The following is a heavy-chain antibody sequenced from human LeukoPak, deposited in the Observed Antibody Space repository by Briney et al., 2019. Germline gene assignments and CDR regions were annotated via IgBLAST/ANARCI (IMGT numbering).Heavy chain of an antibody. V-gene: IGHV1-2*02. J-gene: IGHJ3*02. CDR3: ARVRDIVVVPAAQGAFDI. CDR1: GYTFTGYY. CDR2: INPNSGGT. D-gene: IGHD2-2*01. Sequence: ASAKVSCKASGYTFTGYYMHWVRKAPGQGLEWMGWINPNSGGTSYAQKFQGRVTMTRDTSISTAYMELSRLRSDDTAVYYCARVRDIVVVPAAQGAFDIWGQGTMVTVSS.